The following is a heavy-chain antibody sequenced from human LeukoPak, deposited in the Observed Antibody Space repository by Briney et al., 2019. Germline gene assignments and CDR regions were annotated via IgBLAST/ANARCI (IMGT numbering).Heavy chain of an antibody. D-gene: IGHD3-22*01. CDR2: ISWNSGSI. V-gene: IGHV3-9*03. J-gene: IGHJ4*02. Sequence: GGSLRLSCAASGFTFDDYAMHWVRQAPGKGLEWVSGISWNSGSIGYADSVKGRFTISRDNAKNSLYLQMNSLRAEDMALYYCAKDKRYDSSGAFDYWGQGTLVTVSS. CDR3: AKDKRYDSSGAFDY. CDR1: GFTFDDYA.